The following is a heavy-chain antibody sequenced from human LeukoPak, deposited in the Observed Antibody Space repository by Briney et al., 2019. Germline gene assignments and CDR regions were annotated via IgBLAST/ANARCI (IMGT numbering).Heavy chain of an antibody. J-gene: IGHJ6*02. V-gene: IGHV3-33*01. CDR1: GFTFSSYG. D-gene: IGHD3-22*01. CDR2: IWYDGSNK. CDR3: ARPYISGYYGMDV. Sequence: GGSLRLSCAASGFTFSSYGMHWVRQAPGKGLEWVAVIWYDGSNKDYADSVKGRFTISRDNSKNTLYLQMNSLRAEDTAVYYCARPYISGYYGMDVWGQGTTVTVSS.